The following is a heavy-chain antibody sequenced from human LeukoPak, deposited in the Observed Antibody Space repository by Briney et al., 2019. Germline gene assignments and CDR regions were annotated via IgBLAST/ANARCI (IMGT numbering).Heavy chain of an antibody. CDR3: ARSLRAVAGIWDY. Sequence: PSETLSLTCTVSGDSINTYYWSWIRQPPGKGLGWIGFIYYSGSTDYNPSLKSRVTISVDTSKNQFSLKLSSVTAADTAVYYCARSLRAVAGIWDYWGQGTLVTVSS. CDR2: IYYSGST. J-gene: IGHJ4*02. CDR1: GDSINTYY. V-gene: IGHV4-59*08. D-gene: IGHD6-19*01.